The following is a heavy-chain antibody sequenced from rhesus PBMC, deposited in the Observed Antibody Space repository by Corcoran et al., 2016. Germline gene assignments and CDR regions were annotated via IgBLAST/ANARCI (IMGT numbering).Heavy chain of an antibody. V-gene: IGHV4-127*01. J-gene: IGHJ4*01. D-gene: IGHD2-39*02. CDR3: ARHSPGYCSGGVCYTTGIDY. CDR1: GYSIRSGYV. Sequence: QVQLKESGPGLVKPSETLSLTCAVSGYSIRSGYVRGWHRPPPGKGLEGIGSVYGGNVSIYYNPSLNSRVTVSKYPSKNQFSLNLRSGTAADTAVYYCARHSPGYCSGGVCYTTGIDYWGQGVLVTVSS. CDR2: VYGGNVSI.